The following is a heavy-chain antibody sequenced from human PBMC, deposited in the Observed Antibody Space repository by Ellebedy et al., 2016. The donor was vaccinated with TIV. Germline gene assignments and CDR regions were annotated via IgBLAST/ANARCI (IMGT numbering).Heavy chain of an antibody. CDR3: AKLGFDILTGSGGMDV. J-gene: IGHJ6*02. CDR1: GFTFSSYW. Sequence: GESLKISCAASGFTFSSYWMSWVRRSPGKGLDWVSLISGSGEYTYYADSVKGRLTISRDNSMDTLYLQMNSLGVGDTAVYYCAKLGFDILTGSGGMDVWGQGTTVTVSS. CDR2: ISGSGEYT. D-gene: IGHD3-9*01. V-gene: IGHV3-23*01.